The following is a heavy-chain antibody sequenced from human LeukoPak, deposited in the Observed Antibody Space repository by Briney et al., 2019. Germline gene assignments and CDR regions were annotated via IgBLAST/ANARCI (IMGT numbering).Heavy chain of an antibody. Sequence: SVXVSCKASGYTFTNYGISWVRQAPGQGLEWMGWISAYNGNTNYAQKLQGRVTMTTDTSTSTAYMELRSLRSDDTAVYYCARPNTRSYYYGMDVWGQGTTVTVSS. V-gene: IGHV1-18*01. D-gene: IGHD2-15*01. CDR1: GYTFTNYG. J-gene: IGHJ6*02. CDR3: ARPNTRSYYYGMDV. CDR2: ISAYNGNT.